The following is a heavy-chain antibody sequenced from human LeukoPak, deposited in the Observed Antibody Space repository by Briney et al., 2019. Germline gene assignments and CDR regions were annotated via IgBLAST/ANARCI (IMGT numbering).Heavy chain of an antibody. J-gene: IGHJ2*01. Sequence: PSETLSLTCTVSGGSVSSSSYYWGWIRQSPGKDLEWIGSLYYSGATYHNPPLKSRVAMTIDTSKNQFSLRLDSVTAADTAVYYCARGVTMIVVVIHDWYFDLWGRGTLVTVSS. V-gene: IGHV4-39*01. CDR2: LYYSGAT. D-gene: IGHD3-22*01. CDR3: ARGVTMIVVVIHDWYFDL. CDR1: GGSVSSSSYY.